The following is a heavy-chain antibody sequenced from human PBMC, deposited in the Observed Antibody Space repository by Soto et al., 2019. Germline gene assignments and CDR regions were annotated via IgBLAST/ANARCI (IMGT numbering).Heavy chain of an antibody. CDR1: GFTFSSYA. CDR3: AKDEGIVVVPAGSVGMDV. D-gene: IGHD2-2*01. J-gene: IGHJ6*02. V-gene: IGHV3-23*01. Sequence: EVQLLESGGGLVQPGGSLRLSCAASGFTFSSYAMSWVRQAPGKGLEWVSAISGSGGSTYYADSVKGRFTISRDNSKNTLYLQMNSLRAEDTAVYYCAKDEGIVVVPAGSVGMDVRGQGTTVTVSS. CDR2: ISGSGGST.